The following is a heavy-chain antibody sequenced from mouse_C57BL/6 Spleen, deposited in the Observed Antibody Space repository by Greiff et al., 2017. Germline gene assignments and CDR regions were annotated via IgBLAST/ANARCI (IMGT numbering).Heavy chain of an antibody. CDR1: GYTFTSYW. CDR3: ARNLLTGTDAMDY. Sequence: QVQLQQPGAELVRPGTSVKLSCKASGYTFTSYWMHWVKQRPGQGLEWIGVIDPSDSYTNYNQKFKGKATLTVDTSSSTAYMQLSSLTSEDSAVYYCARNLLTGTDAMDYWGQGTSVTVSS. V-gene: IGHV1-59*01. D-gene: IGHD4-1*01. CDR2: IDPSDSYT. J-gene: IGHJ4*01.